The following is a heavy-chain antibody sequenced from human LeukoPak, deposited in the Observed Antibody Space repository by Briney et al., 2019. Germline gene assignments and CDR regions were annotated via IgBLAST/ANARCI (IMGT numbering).Heavy chain of an antibody. CDR1: GFTFSSYA. V-gene: IGHV3-23*01. D-gene: IGHD5-18*01. J-gene: IGHJ4*02. CDR3: AKDSLYYSYGLDY. CDR2: ISSSGDRT. Sequence: PGGSLRLSCAASGFTFSSYAMSWVRQAPGKGPEWVSAISSSGDRTYYADSVKGRFTISRDNSKNTLYLQVNSLRAEDTAVYNCAKDSLYYSYGLDYWGQGTLVTVSS.